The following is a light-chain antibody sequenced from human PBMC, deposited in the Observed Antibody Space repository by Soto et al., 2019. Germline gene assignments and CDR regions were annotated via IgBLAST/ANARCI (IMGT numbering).Light chain of an antibody. J-gene: IGLJ2*01. V-gene: IGLV2-14*01. CDR3: SSYTTSTSFIL. CDR2: EVS. CDR1: SSDVGGYNY. Sequence: QSALTQPASVSGSPGQSITISCTGTSSDVGGYNYVSWYQQHPGKAPKLMIYEVSNRPSGVSNRSSGSKSGNTASLTISGLQAEDEAYYYCSSYTTSTSFILFGGGTKLTVL.